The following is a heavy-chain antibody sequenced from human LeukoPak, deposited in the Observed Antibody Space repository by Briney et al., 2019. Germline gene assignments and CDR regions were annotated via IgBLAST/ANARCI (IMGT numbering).Heavy chain of an antibody. D-gene: IGHD3-10*01. V-gene: IGHV3-23*01. CDR3: ARGVIA. J-gene: IGHJ5*02. Sequence: GGSLRLSCAASGFTFSSYSMNWVRQAPGKGLEWVSSISESGGKTYYADPVKGRFTISRDNSKNTLYLQMNSLRDEDTALYYCARGVIAWGQGTLVTVSS. CDR2: ISESGGKT. CDR1: GFTFSSYS.